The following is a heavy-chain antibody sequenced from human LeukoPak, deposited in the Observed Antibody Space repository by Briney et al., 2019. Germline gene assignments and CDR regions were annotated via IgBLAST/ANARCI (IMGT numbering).Heavy chain of an antibody. CDR3: AVGYCSSTSCYVPGDY. V-gene: IGHV1-69*05. Sequence: GASVKVSCKASGGTFSSYAISWVRQVPGQGLEWMGRIIPIFGTANYAQKFQGRVTITTDESTSTAYMELSSLRSEDTAVYYCAVGYCSSTSCYVPGDYWGQGTLVTVSS. CDR1: GGTFSSYA. J-gene: IGHJ4*02. D-gene: IGHD2-2*01. CDR2: IIPIFGTA.